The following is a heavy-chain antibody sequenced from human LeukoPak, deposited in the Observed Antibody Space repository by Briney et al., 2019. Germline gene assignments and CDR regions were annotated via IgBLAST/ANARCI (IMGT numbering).Heavy chain of an antibody. D-gene: IGHD5-12*01. CDR2: IRYDGSNK. CDR3: ASLSGYGSSRLDY. J-gene: IGHJ4*02. Sequence: GGSLRLSCAASGFTFSSYGMHWVRQAPGKGLEWVAFIRYDGSNKYYADSVKGRFTISRDNAKNSLYLQMNSLRSEDTAVYYCASLSGYGSSRLDYWGQGTLVTVSS. CDR1: GFTFSSYG. V-gene: IGHV3-30*02.